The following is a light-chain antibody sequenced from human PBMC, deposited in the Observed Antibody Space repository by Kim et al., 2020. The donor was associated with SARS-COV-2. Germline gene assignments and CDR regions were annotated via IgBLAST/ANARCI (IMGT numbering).Light chain of an antibody. J-gene: IGKJ5*01. CDR3: QQYNSRPIT. Sequence: DIQMTQSPSSLSASLGDTVTMTCRASQAIGRYLAWFQQKPGKAPKSLIYAVSRLQVGVPSKFSGSGSGTEFTLTINDLQPEDFATYYCQQYNSRPITFGQGTRLEIK. CDR1: QAIGRY. CDR2: AVS. V-gene: IGKV1-16*02.